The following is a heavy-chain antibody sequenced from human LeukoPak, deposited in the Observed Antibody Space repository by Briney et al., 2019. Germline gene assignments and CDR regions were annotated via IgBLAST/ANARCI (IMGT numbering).Heavy chain of an antibody. J-gene: IGHJ4*02. V-gene: IGHV4-38-2*02. Sequence: SETLSLTCSVSADSISSGHYWGWIRQPPGKGLEWIGRIDHSGTTYYNPSLKSRVTISVDTSKSQFSLRLSSVTAADTAVYYCARVMDYYDGTGYPPPAAADYWGQGTLVTVSS. CDR2: IDHSGTT. CDR1: ADSISSGHY. CDR3: ARVMDYYDGTGYPPPAAADY. D-gene: IGHD3-22*01.